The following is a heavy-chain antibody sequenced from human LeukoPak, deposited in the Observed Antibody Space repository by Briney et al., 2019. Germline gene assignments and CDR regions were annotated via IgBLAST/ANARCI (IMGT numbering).Heavy chain of an antibody. J-gene: IGHJ6*03. V-gene: IGHV1-69*05. CDR2: IIPIFGTA. Sequence: ASVKVSCKASGGTFSSYAISWVRQAPGQGLEWMGGIIPIFGTANYAQKFQGRVTITTDESTSTAYMELSSLRSEDTAVYYCARARYCSGGSCYGHYYYYYMDVWGKGTTVTVSS. CDR3: ARARYCSGGSCYGHYYYYYMDV. CDR1: GGTFSSYA. D-gene: IGHD2-15*01.